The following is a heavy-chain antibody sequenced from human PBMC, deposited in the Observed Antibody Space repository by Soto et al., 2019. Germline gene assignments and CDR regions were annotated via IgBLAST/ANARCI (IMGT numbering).Heavy chain of an antibody. J-gene: IGHJ3*02. CDR1: GYTITELS. D-gene: IGHD3-9*01. CDR3: ATGPSTYDILTGSGAFDI. V-gene: IGHV1-24*01. Sequence: ASVKVSCKVSGYTITELSMHWGRQAPGKGLEWMGGFDPEDGETIYAQKFQGRVTMTEDTSTDTAYMELSSLRSEDTAVYYCATGPSTYDILTGSGAFDIWGQGTMVTVSS. CDR2: FDPEDGET.